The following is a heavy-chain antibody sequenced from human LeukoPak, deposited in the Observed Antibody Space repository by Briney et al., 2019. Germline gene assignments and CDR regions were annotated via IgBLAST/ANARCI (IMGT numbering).Heavy chain of an antibody. CDR1: GGTFSSYA. Sequence: SVKVSCKASGGTFSSYAISWVRQAPGQGLEWMGRIIPILGIANYAQKFQGRVTITADKSTSTAYMELSSLRSEDTAVYYCARARQGSGSSYYYGMDVWGQGTTVTVSS. V-gene: IGHV1-69*04. J-gene: IGHJ6*02. CDR3: ARARQGSGSSYYYGMDV. D-gene: IGHD3-22*01. CDR2: IIPILGIA.